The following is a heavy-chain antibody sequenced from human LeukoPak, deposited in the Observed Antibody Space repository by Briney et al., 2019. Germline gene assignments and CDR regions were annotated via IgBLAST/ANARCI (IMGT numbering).Heavy chain of an antibody. Sequence: GGSLRLSCAASGFTFSSYSVNWVRQAPGKGLEWVSSISSSSSYIYYADSVKGRFTISRDNAKNSLYLQMNSLRAEDTAVYYCARAYGPYYDFWGGYYGYWGQGTLVTVSS. CDR2: ISSSSSYI. CDR3: ARAYGPYYDFWGGYYGY. V-gene: IGHV3-21*01. J-gene: IGHJ4*02. D-gene: IGHD3-3*01. CDR1: GFTFSSYS.